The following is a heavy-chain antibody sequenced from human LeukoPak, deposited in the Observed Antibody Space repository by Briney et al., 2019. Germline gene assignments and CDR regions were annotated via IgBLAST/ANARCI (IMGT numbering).Heavy chain of an antibody. V-gene: IGHV3-30*18. J-gene: IGHJ4*02. CDR1: GFTFSSYG. D-gene: IGHD3-9*01. Sequence: GGSLRLSCAASGFTFSSYGMHWVRQAPGKGLEWVAVISYDGSNKYYADSVKGRFTISRDNSKNTLYLQMNSLRAEDTAVYYCAKELLRYFDPAPFDYWGQGTLVTVSS. CDR2: ISYDGSNK. CDR3: AKELLRYFDPAPFDY.